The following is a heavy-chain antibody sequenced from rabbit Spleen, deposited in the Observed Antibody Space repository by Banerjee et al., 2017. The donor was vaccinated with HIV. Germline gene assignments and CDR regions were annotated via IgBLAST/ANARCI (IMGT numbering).Heavy chain of an antibody. Sequence: QSLEESGGDLVKPEGSLTLTCTASGVSFSDDSYMCWVRQAPGKGLEWIACIDAGSSGFTYFASWAKGRFTISKTSSTTVTLQMTSLTVADTATYFCARDTGSSFSSYGMDLWGPGTLVTVS. CDR3: ARDTGSSFSSYGMDL. CDR1: GVSFSDDSY. J-gene: IGHJ6*01. V-gene: IGHV1S40*01. D-gene: IGHD8-1*01. CDR2: IDAGSSGFT.